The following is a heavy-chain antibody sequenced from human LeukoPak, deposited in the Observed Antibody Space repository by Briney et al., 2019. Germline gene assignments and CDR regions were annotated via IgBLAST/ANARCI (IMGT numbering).Heavy chain of an antibody. V-gene: IGHV4-39*07. CDR1: GGSITSGSYY. CDR3: ARSYYDSSGYYYYYYYMDV. J-gene: IGHJ6*03. D-gene: IGHD3-22*01. CDR2: INHSGST. Sequence: SETLSLTCTVSGGSITSGSYYWSWIRQPPGKGLEWIGEINHSGSTNYNPSLKSRVTISVDTSKNQFSLQLNSVTPEDTAVYYCARSYYDSSGYYYYYYYMDVWGKGTTVTISS.